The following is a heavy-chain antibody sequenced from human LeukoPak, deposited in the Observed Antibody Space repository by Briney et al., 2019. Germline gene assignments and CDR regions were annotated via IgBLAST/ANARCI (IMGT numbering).Heavy chain of an antibody. J-gene: IGHJ3*02. CDR2: ISGSGGST. V-gene: IGHV3-23*01. CDR1: GFTFSSYS. D-gene: IGHD1-26*01. Sequence: GGSLRLSCAAYGFTFSSYSMNWVRQAPGKGLEWVSAISGSGGSTYYADSVKGRFTISGDNAKNTLYLQMNSLRAEDTAVYYCGRSGRGCAFDIWGHGTMVTVSS. CDR3: GRSGRGCAFDI.